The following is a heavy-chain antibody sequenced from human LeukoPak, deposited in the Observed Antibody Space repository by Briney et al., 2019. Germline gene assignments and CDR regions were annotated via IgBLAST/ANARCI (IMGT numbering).Heavy chain of an antibody. V-gene: IGHV3-7*01. D-gene: IGHD3-22*01. Sequence: GGSLRLSCAASGVIFSSYWMSWVRQPPGRGREGLANKNQDGSEKYYVDSVKGRFTISRDNAKNSLYLQMNSLRAEDTAVYYCARGRFSYDSSGYSSFYYWGQGTLVTVSS. J-gene: IGHJ4*02. CDR2: KNQDGSEK. CDR1: GVIFSSYW. CDR3: ARGRFSYDSSGYSSFYY.